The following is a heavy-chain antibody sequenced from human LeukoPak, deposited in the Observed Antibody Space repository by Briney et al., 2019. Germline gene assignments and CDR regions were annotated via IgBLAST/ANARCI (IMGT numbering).Heavy chain of an antibody. CDR1: GFTFSSYA. D-gene: IGHD5/OR15-5a*01. CDR3: AKDRLLIYDVFDY. CDR2: ISGSGGST. J-gene: IGHJ4*02. V-gene: IGHV3-23*01. Sequence: GGSLRLSCAASGFTFSSYAMSWVRQAPGKGLEWVSAISGSGGSTYYADSVKGRFTISRDNSKNTLYMQMNSLRAEDTAVYYCAKDRLLIYDVFDYWGQGTLVTVSS.